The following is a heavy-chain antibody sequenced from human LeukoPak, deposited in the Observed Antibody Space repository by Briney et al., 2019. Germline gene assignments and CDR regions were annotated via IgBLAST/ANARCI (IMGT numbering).Heavy chain of an antibody. CDR3: ANTIYFEYSSSSGIDY. V-gene: IGHV3-23*01. D-gene: IGHD6-6*01. CDR2: ISGSGGST. Sequence: PGGSLRLSCAASGFTFSSYTMSWVRQAPGKGLEWVSAISGSGGSTYYADSVKGRFTISRDNSKNTLYLQMNSLRAEDTAVYYCANTIYFEYSSSSGIDYWGQGTLVTVSS. J-gene: IGHJ4*02. CDR1: GFTFSSYT.